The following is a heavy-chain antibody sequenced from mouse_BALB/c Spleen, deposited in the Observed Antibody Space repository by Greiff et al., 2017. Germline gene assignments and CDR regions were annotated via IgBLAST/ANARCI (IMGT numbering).Heavy chain of an antibody. CDR1: GFTFSDYY. J-gene: IGHJ4*01. CDR3: ARGRNYDAMDY. Sequence: DVKLVESGGGLVQPGGSLKLSCAASGFTFSDYYMYWVRQTPEKRLEWVATISDGGSYTYYPDSVKGRFTISRDNAKNNLYLQMSSLKSEDTAMYYCARGRNYDAMDYWGQGTSVTVSS. CDR2: ISDGGSYT. V-gene: IGHV5-4*02.